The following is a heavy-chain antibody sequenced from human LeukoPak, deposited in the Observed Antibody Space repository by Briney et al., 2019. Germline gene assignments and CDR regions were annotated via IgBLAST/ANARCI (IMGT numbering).Heavy chain of an antibody. D-gene: IGHD6-19*01. V-gene: IGHV4-4*02. CDR3: ASHVTVLGTRGFDY. CDR2: IYHGGDT. J-gene: IGHJ4*02. CDR1: GGSITSHSW. Sequence: SETLSLTCAVSGGSITSHSWWSWVRQPPGKGLEWIGEIYHGGDTNYDPSVESRATMSVDKSKNHFSLNLRSVTAADTAIYYCASHVTVLGTRGFDYWGQGILVTVSS.